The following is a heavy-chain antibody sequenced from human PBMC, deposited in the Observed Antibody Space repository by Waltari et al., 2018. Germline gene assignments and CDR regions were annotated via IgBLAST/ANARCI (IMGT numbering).Heavy chain of an antibody. J-gene: IGHJ3*02. CDR1: GGTFSSYA. CDR3: ARSARYYDSSNIHDAFDI. CDR2: IIPTFGTA. V-gene: IGHV1-69*14. Sequence: QVQLVQSGAEVKKPGSSVKVSCKASGGTFSSYAISWVRQAPGQGLEWMGGIIPTFGTANYSQKFQGRVTITADKSTSTAYMGLSSLRSEDTAVYYCARSARYYDSSNIHDAFDIWGQGTMVTVSS. D-gene: IGHD3-22*01.